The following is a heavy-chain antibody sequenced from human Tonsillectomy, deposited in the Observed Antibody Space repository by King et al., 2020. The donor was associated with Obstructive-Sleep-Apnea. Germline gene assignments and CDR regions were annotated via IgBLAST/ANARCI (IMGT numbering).Heavy chain of an antibody. CDR3: AGEAATGTYFDY. CDR2: INPNSGGT. Sequence: VQLVESGAEVKKPGASVKVSCKASGYTFTAYFMHWVRQAPGQGLEWMGWINPNSGGTKSAQKFQGRVTLTRDTSISTAYMELSRLKSDDTAVYFCAGEAATGTYFDYWGQGTLVTVSS. V-gene: IGHV1-2*02. CDR1: GYTFTAYF. D-gene: IGHD6-13*01. J-gene: IGHJ4*02.